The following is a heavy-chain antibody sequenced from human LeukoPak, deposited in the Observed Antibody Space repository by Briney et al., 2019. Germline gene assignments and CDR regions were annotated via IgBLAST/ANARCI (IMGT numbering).Heavy chain of an antibody. CDR2: ISGSGRTT. D-gene: IGHD3-22*01. CDR1: GFTFSSYA. Sequence: GGSLRLSCAASGFTFSSYAMTWVRQAPGKGLEWVSGISGSGRTTYYTDSVKGRFTISRDNSKNTLYLQMNSLRAEDTAVYYCAKVKANYYDDSGYQPYYFDYWGQGTLVTVSS. V-gene: IGHV3-23*01. CDR3: AKVKANYYDDSGYQPYYFDY. J-gene: IGHJ4*02.